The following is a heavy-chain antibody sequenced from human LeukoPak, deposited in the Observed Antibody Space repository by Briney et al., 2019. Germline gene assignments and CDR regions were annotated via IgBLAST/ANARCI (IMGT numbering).Heavy chain of an antibody. D-gene: IGHD2-2*01. CDR2: IYYSGST. CDR3: ARLGWYCSSTSCSNNWFDP. V-gene: IGHV4-59*08. J-gene: IGHJ5*02. Sequence: SETLSLTCTVSGGSISSYYWSWIRHPPGKGLERIGYIYYSGSTNYNPSLKSRVTISVDTSKNQFSLKLSSVTAADTAVYYCARLGWYCSSTSCSNNWFDPWGQGTLVTVSS. CDR1: GGSISSYY.